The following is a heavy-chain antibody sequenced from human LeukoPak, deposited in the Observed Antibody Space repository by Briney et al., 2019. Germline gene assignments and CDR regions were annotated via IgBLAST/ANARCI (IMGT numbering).Heavy chain of an antibody. V-gene: IGHV5-51*01. CDR1: GYRFTSYW. Sequence: GESLKISCQGSGYRFTSYWIGWVRQMPGKGLEWMALIHPGDSDTRYSPSFQGQVTISADKSIGTAYLQWSSLEASDTAMYYCAIGGDSSTSCYRCFNYWGQGTLVTVSS. D-gene: IGHD2-2*02. CDR2: IHPGDSDT. J-gene: IGHJ4*02. CDR3: AIGGDSSTSCYRCFNY.